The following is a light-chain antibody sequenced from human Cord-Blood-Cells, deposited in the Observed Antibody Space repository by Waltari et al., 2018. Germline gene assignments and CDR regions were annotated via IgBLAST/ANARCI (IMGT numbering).Light chain of an antibody. Sequence: MGMTQSPSSLSASVGDRVTITCQASQDISNYLNWYQQKPGKAPKLLIYDASNLETVVPSRFSGSGSGTDFTFTISSLQPEDIATYYCQQYDNLPLFTFGPGTKVDIK. J-gene: IGKJ3*01. CDR1: QDISNY. V-gene: IGKV1-33*01. CDR3: QQYDNLPLFT. CDR2: DAS.